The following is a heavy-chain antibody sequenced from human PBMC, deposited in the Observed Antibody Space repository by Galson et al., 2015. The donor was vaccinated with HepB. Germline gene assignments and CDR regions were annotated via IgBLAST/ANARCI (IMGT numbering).Heavy chain of an antibody. V-gene: IGHV4-61*02. Sequence: TLSLTCTVSGGSITSGSYYWTWIRQPAGKGLEWIGRIYITGSTNYNSSLKSRVTMSVDTSKNQFSLKLSSVTAADTAVYYCARDVGGAYKVGATLRFDPWGQGTLVTVSS. D-gene: IGHD1-26*01. CDR1: GGSITSGSYY. CDR3: ARDVGGAYKVGATLRFDP. CDR2: IYITGST. J-gene: IGHJ5*02.